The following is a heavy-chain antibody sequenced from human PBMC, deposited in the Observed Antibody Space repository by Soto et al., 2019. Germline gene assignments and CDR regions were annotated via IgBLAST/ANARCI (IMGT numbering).Heavy chain of an antibody. V-gene: IGHV4-39*01. CDR1: GGSISGSDYY. D-gene: IGHD6-19*01. CDR2: IYRTGTA. CDR3: ADMRGQWLPRD. J-gene: IGHJ4*02. Sequence: QLQLQESGPRLVEPSETLSLTCTVSGGSISGSDYYWAWLRQPPGKGLEWLGTIYRTGTAYYNPSLKSRVTLFVDPSKNQFFLILNSVSAADTAVYVCADMRGQWLPRDWGQGILVTVSS.